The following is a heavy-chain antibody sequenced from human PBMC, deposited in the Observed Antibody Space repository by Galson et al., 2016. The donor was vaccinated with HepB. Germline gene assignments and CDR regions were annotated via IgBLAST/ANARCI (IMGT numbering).Heavy chain of an antibody. CDR2: ISYDGSNK. J-gene: IGHJ3*02. Sequence: SLRLSCAASGFTFSSYAMHWVRQAPGKGLEWVAVISYDGSNKYYADSVKGRFTISRDNSKNTLWLQMNSLRAEDTAVYYCAHYSSGWYSDAFDIWGQGTMVTVSS. CDR1: GFTFSSYA. D-gene: IGHD6-19*01. CDR3: AHYSSGWYSDAFDI. V-gene: IGHV3-30-3*01.